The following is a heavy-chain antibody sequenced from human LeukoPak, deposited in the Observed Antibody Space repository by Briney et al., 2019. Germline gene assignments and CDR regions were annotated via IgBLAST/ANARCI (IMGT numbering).Heavy chain of an antibody. V-gene: IGHV1-18*01. D-gene: IGHD2-21*01. Sequence: ASVKVSCKASGYTFTSYGISWVRQAPGQGLEWMGWISAYNGNTNYAQKLQGRVTMTTDTSTSTAYMELRSLRSDDTAVYYCAKTGILWWPAELDAFDIWGQGTMVTVSS. CDR3: AKTGILWWPAELDAFDI. CDR2: ISAYNGNT. J-gene: IGHJ3*02. CDR1: GYTFTSYG.